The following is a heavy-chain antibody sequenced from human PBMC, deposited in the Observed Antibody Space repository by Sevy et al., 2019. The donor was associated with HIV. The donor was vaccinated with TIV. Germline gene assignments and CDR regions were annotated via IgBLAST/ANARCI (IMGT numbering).Heavy chain of an antibody. CDR1: GFTFSSYG. V-gene: IGHV3-30*18. D-gene: IGHD3-10*01. CDR2: ISYDGSNK. Sequence: GGSLRLSCAASGFTFSSYGMHWVRQAPGKGLEWVAVISYDGSNKYYADSVKGRFTISRDDSKNTLYLQMNSLRAEDTAGYYCANEYHYYGSGSYLNYYYYYGMDVWGQGTTVTVSS. CDR3: ANEYHYYGSGSYLNYYYYYGMDV. J-gene: IGHJ6*02.